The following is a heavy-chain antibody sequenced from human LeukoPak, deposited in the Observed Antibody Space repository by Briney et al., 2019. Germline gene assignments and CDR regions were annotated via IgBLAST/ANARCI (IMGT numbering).Heavy chain of an antibody. CDR2: FYYSGST. Sequence: SETLSLTCTVSGGSIRSNYWSWIRPPPRKGLEWIGYFYYSGSTIYNPSLKSRVTTSVDTPKNQFSLKLSSVTAADTAVYYCARGGPRGVYSWGQGTLVTVSS. J-gene: IGHJ4*02. V-gene: IGHV4-59*01. CDR3: ARGGPRGVYS. CDR1: GGSIRSNY. D-gene: IGHD2-8*01.